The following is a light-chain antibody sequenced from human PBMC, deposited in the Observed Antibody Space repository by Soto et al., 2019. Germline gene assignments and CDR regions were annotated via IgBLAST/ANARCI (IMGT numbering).Light chain of an antibody. CDR2: DAS. CDR1: QRISSSS. J-gene: IGKJ4*01. Sequence: EIVLTQSPGTLSLSPGERATLSCRASQRISSSSLAWYQHKPGQAPRLLIYDASNRATGIPARFSGSGSGTDFTLTISSLEPEDFAVYYCQQRSNWPLTFGGGTKVDIK. CDR3: QQRSNWPLT. V-gene: IGKV3-11*01.